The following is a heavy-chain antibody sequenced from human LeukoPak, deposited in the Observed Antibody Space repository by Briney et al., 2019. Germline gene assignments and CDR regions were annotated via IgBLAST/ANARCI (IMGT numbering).Heavy chain of an antibody. Sequence: GASVKVSCKASGYTLTSYGITWVRQAPGQGLEWMGWISAYNGNTNHAQKLQGRVTMTTDTSTSTAYMELRSLRSDDTAAYYCARDLGTWDSSGYYHHGWFDPWGQGTLVTVSS. CDR2: ISAYNGNT. CDR1: GYTLTSYG. D-gene: IGHD3-22*01. V-gene: IGHV1-18*01. J-gene: IGHJ5*02. CDR3: ARDLGTWDSSGYYHHGWFDP.